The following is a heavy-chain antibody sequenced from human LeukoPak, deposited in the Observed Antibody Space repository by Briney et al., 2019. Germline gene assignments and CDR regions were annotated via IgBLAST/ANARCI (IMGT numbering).Heavy chain of an antibody. CDR2: IKQDGSEK. CDR3: ARDASGFGDTAMVTSLRGGAYYYYMDV. D-gene: IGHD5-18*01. J-gene: IGHJ6*03. CDR1: GFTFSSYA. Sequence: PGGSLRLSCAASGFTFSSYAMHWVRQAPGKGLEWVGNIKQDGSEKYYVDSVKGRFTISRDNAKNSLYLQMNSLRAEDTAVYYCARDASGFGDTAMVTSLRGGAYYYYMDVWGKGTTVTVSS. V-gene: IGHV3-7*01.